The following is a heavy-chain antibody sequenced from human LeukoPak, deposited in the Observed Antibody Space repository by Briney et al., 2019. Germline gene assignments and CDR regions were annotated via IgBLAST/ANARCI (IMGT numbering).Heavy chain of an antibody. CDR2: ISSNGHST. Sequence: GGSLRLSCAASGFTFSNYAMHWVRQAPGKGLEYVSAISSNGHSTDYAISVKGRFTISRDNSKNTLYLQMGSLGAEDMAVYYCARRPYSGSYYVDYWGQGTLVTVSA. CDR1: GFTFSNYA. D-gene: IGHD1-26*01. V-gene: IGHV3-64*01. CDR3: ARRPYSGSYYVDY. J-gene: IGHJ4*02.